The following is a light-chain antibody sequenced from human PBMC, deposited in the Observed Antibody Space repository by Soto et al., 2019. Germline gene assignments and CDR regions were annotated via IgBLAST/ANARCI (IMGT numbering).Light chain of an antibody. J-gene: IGLJ1*01. V-gene: IGLV3-21*02. Sequence: SYILTQPPSMSVAPGQTARISCGGHDIGIKRVHWYQQKPGQAPVLVVYDNSDRPSGIPERLSGSNSGNTATLTISRVEAGDEAVYYCHVSDSTCDHPRSVFGTGTKVTVL. CDR1: DIGIKR. CDR3: HVSDSTCDHPRSV. CDR2: DNS.